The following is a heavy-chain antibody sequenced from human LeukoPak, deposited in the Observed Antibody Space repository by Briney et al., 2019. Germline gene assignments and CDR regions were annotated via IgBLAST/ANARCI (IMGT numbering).Heavy chain of an antibody. CDR1: GFTFSTYS. J-gene: IGHJ6*03. CDR2: ISSSSSYI. CDR3: ARGGVVTNYYYYFVDV. Sequence: GGSLRLSCAASGFTFSTYSMNWVRQAPGKGLEWVSSISSSSSYIYYADSVKGRFTISRDNAKNSLYLRMNSLRAEDTAVYYCARGGVVTNYYYYFVDVWGRGTTVTVSS. D-gene: IGHD4-23*01. V-gene: IGHV3-21*01.